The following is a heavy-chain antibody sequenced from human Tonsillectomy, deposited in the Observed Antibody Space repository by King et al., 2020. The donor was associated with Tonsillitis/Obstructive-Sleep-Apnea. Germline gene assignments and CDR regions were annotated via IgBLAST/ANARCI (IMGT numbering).Heavy chain of an antibody. CDR3: ARVPRFLEFIDY. V-gene: IGHV4-39*01. J-gene: IGHJ4*02. CDR2: IYYSGST. D-gene: IGHD3-3*01. Sequence: LQLQESGPGLVKPSETLSLTCTVSGGSISSSSYYWGWIRQPPGKGLEWIGSIYYSGSTYYNPSLKSRVTISVDTSKNQFSLKLSSVTAADTAVYYCARVPRFLEFIDYWGQGTLVTVSS. CDR1: GGSISSSSYY.